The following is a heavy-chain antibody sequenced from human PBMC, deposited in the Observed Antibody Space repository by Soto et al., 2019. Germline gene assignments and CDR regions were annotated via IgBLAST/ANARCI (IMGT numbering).Heavy chain of an antibody. J-gene: IGHJ5*02. CDR2: INPSGDST. Sequence: ASVKVSCKASGYTFSSYYIHWVRQAPGQGLEWMGIINPSGDSTSYVQKFQGRVTMTRDTSASTVYMELSSLRSEDTAVYYCARDMNRGIIISGWFDPWGQGTLVTVSS. CDR3: ARDMNRGIIISGWFDP. D-gene: IGHD3-10*01. V-gene: IGHV1-46*01. CDR1: GYTFSSYY.